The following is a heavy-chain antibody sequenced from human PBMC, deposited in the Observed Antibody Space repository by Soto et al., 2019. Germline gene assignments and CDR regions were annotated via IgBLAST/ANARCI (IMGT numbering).Heavy chain of an antibody. J-gene: IGHJ4*02. V-gene: IGHV3-23*01. Sequence: GGSLRLACAASGFTFSNYAMNWVRQAPGKGLEWVSGISVSSDNTFYTDSVKGRFTISRDNSKSTLFLQMNSLRAEDTALYYCAKDSDTKRGPDYWGQGTLVTVSS. CDR3: AKDSDTKRGPDY. D-gene: IGHD3-10*01. CDR2: ISVSSDNT. CDR1: GFTFSNYA.